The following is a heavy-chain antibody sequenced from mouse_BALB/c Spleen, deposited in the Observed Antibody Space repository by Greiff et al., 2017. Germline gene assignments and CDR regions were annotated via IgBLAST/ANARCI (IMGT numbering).Heavy chain of an antibody. D-gene: IGHD2-14*01. CDR1: GFTFSSYG. CDR2: ISSGGSYT. Sequence: EVQVVESGGDLVKPGGSLKLSCAASGFTFSSYGMSWVRQTPDKRLEWVATISSGGSYTYYPDSVKGRFTISRDNAKNTLYLQMSSLKSEDTAMYYCARKRGYRDGAMDYWGQGTSVTVSS. V-gene: IGHV5-6*01. CDR3: ARKRGYRDGAMDY. J-gene: IGHJ4*01.